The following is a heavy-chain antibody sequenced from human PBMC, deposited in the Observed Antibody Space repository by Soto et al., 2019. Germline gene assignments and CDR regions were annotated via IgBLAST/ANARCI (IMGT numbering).Heavy chain of an antibody. CDR1: GGSFSGYY. Sequence: QVQLQQWGAGLLKPSETLSLTCAVYGGSFSGYYWSWIRQPPGKGLEWIGEINHSGSTNYNPSLKSRVNISVDTSKNQFSLKLSSVTAADTAVYYCARGPPGWNRGYFDYWGQGTLVTVSS. D-gene: IGHD1-1*01. CDR2: INHSGST. J-gene: IGHJ4*02. V-gene: IGHV4-34*01. CDR3: ARGPPGWNRGYFDY.